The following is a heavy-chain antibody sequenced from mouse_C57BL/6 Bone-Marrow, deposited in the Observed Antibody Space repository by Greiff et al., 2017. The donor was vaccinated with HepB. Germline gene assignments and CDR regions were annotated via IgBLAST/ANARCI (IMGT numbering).Heavy chain of an antibody. CDR1: GYAFSSSW. CDR3: ARWTTTVVAPHFDV. V-gene: IGHV1-82*01. J-gene: IGHJ1*03. CDR2: IYPGDGDT. D-gene: IGHD1-1*01. Sequence: VQLQQSGPELVKPGASVKISCKASGYAFSSSWMNWVKQRPGKGLEWIGRIYPGDGDTNYNGKFKGKAKLTADKSSSTAYMQLSSLTSEDSAVYFCARWTTTVVAPHFDVWGTGTTVTVSS.